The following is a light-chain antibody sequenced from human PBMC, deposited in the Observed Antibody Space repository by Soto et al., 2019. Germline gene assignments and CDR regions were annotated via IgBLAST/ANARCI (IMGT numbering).Light chain of an antibody. J-gene: IGKJ5*01. CDR3: QQYDSSPIT. Sequence: EIVLAQSPGTLSLSPGERATLSCRASQSVSSNSLAWYQQKPGQAPRLLISGASSRATAIPDRFRGSGSGTDFTLTISGLDPEDFAVYYCQQYDSSPITFGQGTRLEIK. CDR2: GAS. V-gene: IGKV3-20*01. CDR1: QSVSSNS.